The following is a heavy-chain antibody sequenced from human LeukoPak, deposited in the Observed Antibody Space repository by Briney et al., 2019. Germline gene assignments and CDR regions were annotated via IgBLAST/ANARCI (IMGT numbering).Heavy chain of an antibody. V-gene: IGHV3-30-3*01. Sequence: GGSLRLSCAASGFTFSSYAMHWVRQAPGKRLEWVAVISYDGSNKYYADSVKGRFTISRDNTKNTLYLQMNSLRAEDTAVYYCASPWESLSYYFDYWGQGTLVTVSS. CDR3: ASPWESLSYYFDY. D-gene: IGHD1-26*01. CDR2: ISYDGSNK. J-gene: IGHJ4*02. CDR1: GFTFSSYA.